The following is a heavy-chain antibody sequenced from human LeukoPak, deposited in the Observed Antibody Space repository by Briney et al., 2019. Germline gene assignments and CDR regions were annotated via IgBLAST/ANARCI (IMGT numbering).Heavy chain of an antibody. CDR2: IYYSGST. CDR1: GGSISSYY. Sequence: SETLSLTCTVSGGSISSYYWSWIRQPPGKGLEWIGYIYYSGSTNYNPSLKSRVPISVDTSKNQFSLKLSSVTAADTAVYYCARAGTAQYYYYYYGMDVWGQGTTVTVSS. CDR3: ARAGTAQYYYYYYGMDV. V-gene: IGHV4-59*01. D-gene: IGHD2-8*02. J-gene: IGHJ6*02.